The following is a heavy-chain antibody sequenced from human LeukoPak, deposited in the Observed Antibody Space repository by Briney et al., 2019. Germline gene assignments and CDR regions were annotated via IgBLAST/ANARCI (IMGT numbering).Heavy chain of an antibody. Sequence: GASVKVSCKASGFTFTSSAMQWVRQARGQRLEWIGWIVVGSGNTNYAQKFQERVTITRDMSTSTAYMELSSLRSEDTAVYYCAAVEERWLQPTCCWGQGTLVTVSS. D-gene: IGHD5-24*01. J-gene: IGHJ4*02. V-gene: IGHV1-58*02. CDR2: IVVGSGNT. CDR3: AAVEERWLQPTCC. CDR1: GFTFTSSA.